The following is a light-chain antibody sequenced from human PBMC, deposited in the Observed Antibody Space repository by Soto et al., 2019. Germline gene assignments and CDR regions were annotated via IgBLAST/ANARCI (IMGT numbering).Light chain of an antibody. V-gene: IGKV3-11*01. Sequence: IVLTQSPGTLSLSPGERSTLSCLASQSVSSYLAWYQQKPVQAPRLLIYDASNRATGIPARFSGSGSGTDFTLTINSLEPEDFAVYYCQQRSNWPSITFGPGTRLDIK. CDR1: QSVSSY. CDR2: DAS. J-gene: IGKJ5*01. CDR3: QQRSNWPSIT.